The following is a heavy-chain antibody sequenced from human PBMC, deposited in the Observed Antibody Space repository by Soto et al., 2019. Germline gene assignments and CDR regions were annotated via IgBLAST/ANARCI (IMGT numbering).Heavy chain of an antibody. CDR3: AKTSGYYYEFDY. V-gene: IGHV3-30*18. J-gene: IGHJ4*02. D-gene: IGHD3-22*01. Sequence: GGSLRLSCAASGFTFSSYGMHWVRQAPGKGLEWVAVISYDGSNKYYADSVKGRFTISRDNSKNTLYLQMNSLRAEDTAVYYCAKTSGYYYEFDYWGQGTLVTVSS. CDR1: GFTFSSYG. CDR2: ISYDGSNK.